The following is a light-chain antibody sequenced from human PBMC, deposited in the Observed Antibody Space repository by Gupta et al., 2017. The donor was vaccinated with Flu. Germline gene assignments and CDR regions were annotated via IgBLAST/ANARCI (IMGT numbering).Light chain of an antibody. Sequence: DVVIIQSPLSLPVTLGQTASISCRSSQSLVYSDGYTYLHWFHQRPGQAPRRLIYLVSRRESGVPDRFSGSGSGTDFTLKISRVEAEDVGTYFCMQGAHWPWAFGQGTKVDI. CDR3: MQGAHWPWA. CDR2: LVS. V-gene: IGKV2-30*01. J-gene: IGKJ1*01. CDR1: QSLVYSDGYTY.